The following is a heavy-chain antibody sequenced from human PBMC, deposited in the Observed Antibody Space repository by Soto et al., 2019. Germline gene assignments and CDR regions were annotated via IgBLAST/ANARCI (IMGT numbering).Heavy chain of an antibody. Sequence: QVQLVQSGAEVKKPGSSVSVSCRTSGGTFKKYGFSWVRQAPGQGLEWMGGIIPMYGIANYGQIFQGRLTITADESTNTVYMDLTSLKSEDTAVYYCAGEVGGTGLHLWGQGTHVTVSS. CDR2: IIPMYGIA. D-gene: IGHD1-26*01. CDR3: AGEVGGTGLHL. J-gene: IGHJ5*02. V-gene: IGHV1-69*12. CDR1: GGTFKKYG.